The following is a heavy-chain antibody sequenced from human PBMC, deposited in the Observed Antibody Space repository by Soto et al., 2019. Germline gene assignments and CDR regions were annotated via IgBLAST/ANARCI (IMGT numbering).Heavy chain of an antibody. CDR2: INGVGTYT. CDR3: VRDFRSSDY. V-gene: IGHV3-74*01. CDR1: GFTFSNYW. J-gene: IGHJ4*02. Sequence: EVQLVESGGGSAQPGGSLRLSCAASGFTFSNYWIHWVRQAPGKGPVWVSRINGVGTYTNYADTVRDRFSISRDNAENTVYLQMNSLRAEDTAVYYCVRDFRSSDYGGQGTMLAVSS. D-gene: IGHD3-3*01.